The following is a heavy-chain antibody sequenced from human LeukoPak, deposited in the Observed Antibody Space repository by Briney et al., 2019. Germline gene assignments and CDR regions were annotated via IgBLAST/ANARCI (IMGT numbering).Heavy chain of an antibody. CDR1: GGSISSGSYY. D-gene: IGHD3-10*02. CDR3: ARLGSGSPRYYFDY. Sequence: SQTLSLTCTVSGGSISSGSYYWSWIRQPAGKGLEWIGRIYTSGSTYYNPSLKSRVTISVDTSKNQFSLKLSSVTAADTAVYYCARLGSGSPRYYFDYWGQGTLVTVSS. V-gene: IGHV4-61*02. J-gene: IGHJ4*02. CDR2: IYTSGST.